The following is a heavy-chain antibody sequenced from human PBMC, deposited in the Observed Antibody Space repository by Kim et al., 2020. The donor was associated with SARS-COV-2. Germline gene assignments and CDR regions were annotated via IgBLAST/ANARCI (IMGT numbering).Heavy chain of an antibody. D-gene: IGHD6-19*01. J-gene: IGHJ4*02. CDR2: ITAAGGGT. Sequence: GGSLRLSCAASEFTFSSYAMTWVRQAPGQGLEWVSLITAAGGGTYYADSVKGRFTISRDNSKNTLYLQMNSLRAEDTALYYCAKGVRASDWYSCFDYWGQGALVAVSS. CDR3: AKGVRASDWYSCFDY. V-gene: IGHV3-23*01. CDR1: EFTFSSYA.